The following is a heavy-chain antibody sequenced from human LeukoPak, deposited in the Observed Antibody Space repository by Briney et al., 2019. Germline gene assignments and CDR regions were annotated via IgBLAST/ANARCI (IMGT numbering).Heavy chain of an antibody. J-gene: IGHJ6*02. CDR3: ARGPVKVVVRARVRSKPKYYYGMDV. V-gene: IGHV4-34*01. Sequence: NPSETLSLTCAVYGGSFSEYSWTWIRQPPGKGLEWIGEINHSGSTNYNPSLKSRVTISVDTSKNQFSLKLSSVTAADTAVYYCARGPVKVVVRARVRSKPKYYYGMDVWGQGTTVTVSS. CDR2: INHSGST. CDR1: GGSFSEYS. D-gene: IGHD3-22*01.